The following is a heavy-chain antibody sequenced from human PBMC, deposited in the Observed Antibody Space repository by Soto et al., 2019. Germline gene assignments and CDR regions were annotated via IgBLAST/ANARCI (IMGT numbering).Heavy chain of an antibody. V-gene: IGHV3-23*01. D-gene: IGHD3-22*01. CDR1: GFTFSSYA. CDR2: ISGSGGST. J-gene: IGHJ5*02. Sequence: GGSLRLSCAASGFTFSSYAMSWVRQAPGKGLEWVSAISGSGGSTYYADSVKGRFTISRDNSKNTLYLQMNSLRAEDTAVYYCAKGYDSSGYYYTWFDPWGQGTLVTVSP. CDR3: AKGYDSSGYYYTWFDP.